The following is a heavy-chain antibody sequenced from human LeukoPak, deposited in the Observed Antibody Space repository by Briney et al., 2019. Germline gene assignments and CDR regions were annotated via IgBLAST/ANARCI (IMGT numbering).Heavy chain of an antibody. CDR3: AKGVGYCSGGSCYSGYYYGMDV. CDR1: GFTFSSYA. Sequence: GGSLRLSCAASGFTFSSYAMSWVRQAPGKGLEWVSDISGSGGSTYYADSVKGRFTISRDNSKNTLYLQMNSLRAEDTAVYYCAKGVGYCSGGSCYSGYYYGMDVWGQGTTVTVSS. V-gene: IGHV3-23*01. D-gene: IGHD2-15*01. J-gene: IGHJ6*02. CDR2: ISGSGGST.